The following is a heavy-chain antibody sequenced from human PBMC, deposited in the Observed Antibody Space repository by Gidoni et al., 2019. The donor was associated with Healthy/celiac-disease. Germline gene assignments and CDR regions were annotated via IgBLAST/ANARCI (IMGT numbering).Heavy chain of an antibody. CDR3: ARDARGRVELYYYMDV. J-gene: IGHJ6*03. D-gene: IGHD1-7*01. CDR1: GFTFSSYG. Sequence: QVQLVESGGGVVQPGRSLRLSCAASGFTFSSYGMHWVRQAPGKGLEWVAVIWYDGSNKYYADSVKGRFTISRDNSKNTLYLQMNSLRAEDTAVYYCARDARGRVELYYYMDVWGKGTTVTVSS. V-gene: IGHV3-33*01. CDR2: IWYDGSNK.